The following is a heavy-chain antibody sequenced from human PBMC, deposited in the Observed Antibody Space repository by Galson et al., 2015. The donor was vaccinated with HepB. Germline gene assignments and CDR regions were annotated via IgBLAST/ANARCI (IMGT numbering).Heavy chain of an antibody. V-gene: IGHV3-7*03. D-gene: IGHD1-14*01. CDR1: GFTFSSYW. CDR3: ARAPRNLDG. J-gene: IGHJ6*02. Sequence: SLRLSCAGSGFTFSSYWMTWVRQAPGKGLEWVAHIKQDGSEKYHVDSVKGRFTISRDNAKNSLYLQINSLRAEDTAVYYCARAPRNLDGWGQGTTVTVSS. CDR2: IKQDGSEK.